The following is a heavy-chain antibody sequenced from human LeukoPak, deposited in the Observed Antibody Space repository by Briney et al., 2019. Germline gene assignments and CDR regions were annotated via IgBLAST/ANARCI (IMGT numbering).Heavy chain of an antibody. CDR3: ASYYYDSSGYPPSFDY. Sequence: ASVKVSCKASGYIFTGYYMHWVRQAPGQGLEWMGWINPNSGDTNYAQKFQGRVTMTRDTSISTAYMELSRLRSDDTAVYYCASYYYDSSGYPPSFDYWGQGTLVTVSS. V-gene: IGHV1-2*02. CDR1: GYIFTGYY. D-gene: IGHD3-22*01. CDR2: INPNSGDT. J-gene: IGHJ4*02.